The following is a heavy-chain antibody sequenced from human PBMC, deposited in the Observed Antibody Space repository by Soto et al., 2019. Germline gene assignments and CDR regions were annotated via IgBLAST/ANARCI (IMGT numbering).Heavy chain of an antibody. Sequence: SGPTLVNPTQTLTLTCTFSGFSLSTSGVGVGWIRQPPGKALEWLALIYWDDDKRYSPSLKSRLTITKDTSKNQVVLTMTNMDPVDTATYYCARLGELSLHPRITGVWFDPWGQGTLVTVSS. D-gene: IGHD3-16*02. CDR3: ARLGELSLHPRITGVWFDP. CDR2: IYWDDDK. CDR1: GFSLSTSGVG. J-gene: IGHJ5*02. V-gene: IGHV2-5*02.